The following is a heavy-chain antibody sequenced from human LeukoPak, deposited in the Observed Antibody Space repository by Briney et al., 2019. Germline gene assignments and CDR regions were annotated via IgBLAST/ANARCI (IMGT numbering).Heavy chain of an antibody. CDR2: ISGGGSTT. J-gene: IGHJ4*02. CDR3: AKAPKGYYDSHDY. D-gene: IGHD3-22*01. V-gene: IGHV3-23*01. CDR1: GFTFRSHA. Sequence: GGSLRLSCAASGFTFRSHAMSWVRQAPGKGLEWVSTISGGGSTTDYAGSVKGLFTIYRDNSKNTLYLQMNGLRAKDTAVYYCAKAPKGYYDSHDYWGQGALVTVSS.